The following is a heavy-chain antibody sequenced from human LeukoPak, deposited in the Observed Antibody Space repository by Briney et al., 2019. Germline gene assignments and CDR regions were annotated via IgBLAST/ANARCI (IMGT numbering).Heavy chain of an antibody. V-gene: IGHV1-2*02. J-gene: IGHJ4*02. CDR1: GYTFTPYY. Sequence: GASVKVSFKASGYTFTPYYIHWVRQAPGQGIERMGWINPKSGGTNYSQKFQGRVTMTRDTSISTAYMELSRLRSDDTAVYYCARGYSSGWYPPGYWGQGTLVTVSS. CDR2: INPKSGGT. CDR3: ARGYSSGWYPPGY. D-gene: IGHD6-19*01.